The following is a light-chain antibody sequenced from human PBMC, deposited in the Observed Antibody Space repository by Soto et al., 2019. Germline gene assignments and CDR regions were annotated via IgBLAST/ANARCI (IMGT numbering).Light chain of an antibody. CDR1: QSVRNNY. V-gene: IGKV3-20*01. CDR2: GSS. Sequence: EVVLTQSPGTLSLSPGERATLSCRASQSVRNNYLAWYQQKPRQSPKLLIFGSSDRATGIPDRFSGSGSGTDFTLTISRLEPEDFAVYYCQQYGSSPPYTFGQGTKLEIK. J-gene: IGKJ2*01. CDR3: QQYGSSPPYT.